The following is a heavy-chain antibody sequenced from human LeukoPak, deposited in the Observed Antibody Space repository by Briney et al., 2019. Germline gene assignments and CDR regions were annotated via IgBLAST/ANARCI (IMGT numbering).Heavy chain of an antibody. CDR3: ARGALYDYGVNDAFDI. J-gene: IGHJ3*02. V-gene: IGHV1-69*13. CDR1: GGTFSSYA. Sequence: SVKVSCKASGGTFSSYAISWVRQAPGQGLEWMGGIIPIFGTANYAQKFQGRVTITADESTSTAYMELSSLRSEDTAVYYCARGALYDYGVNDAFDIWGQGTMVTVSS. D-gene: IGHD4-17*01. CDR2: IIPIFGTA.